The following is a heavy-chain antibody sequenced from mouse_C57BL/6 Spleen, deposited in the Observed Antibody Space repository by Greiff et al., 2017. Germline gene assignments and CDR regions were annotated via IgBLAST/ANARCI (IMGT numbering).Heavy chain of an antibody. Sequence: VQLQQSGAELVRPGASVKLSCKASGYTFTDYYITWVKQRPGQGLEWIAMIYPGSGNTYYNEKFKGKATVTVEKSSSTTYMQFNGLRSEDSDVDFWERDYGSSYPAWFDYWGQGTMVTVSA. V-gene: IGHV1-76*01. D-gene: IGHD1-1*01. CDR1: GYTFTDYY. CDR3: ERDYGSSYPAWFDY. CDR2: IYPGSGNT. J-gene: IGHJ3*01.